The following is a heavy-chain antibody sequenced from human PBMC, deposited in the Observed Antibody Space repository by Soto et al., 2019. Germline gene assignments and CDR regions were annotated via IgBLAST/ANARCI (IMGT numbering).Heavy chain of an antibody. D-gene: IGHD2-15*01. CDR2: ISYDGRNE. J-gene: IGHJ5*02. CDR1: GFTFTSSD. CDR3: VKDFGSGYLQVGADL. Sequence: PGGSLRLSCEESGFTFTSSDMHWVRQAPVKGLEWVALISYDGRNEKYAESLKGRFTISRDNSESTLYLQMNGLRPEDAAVYYCVKDFGSGYLQVGADLWGQGTQVTVSS. V-gene: IGHV3-30*18.